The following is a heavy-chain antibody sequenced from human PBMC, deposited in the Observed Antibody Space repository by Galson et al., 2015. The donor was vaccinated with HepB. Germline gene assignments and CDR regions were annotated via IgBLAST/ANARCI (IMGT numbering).Heavy chain of an antibody. CDR1: GFIFSSYG. CDR3: ARDLMRFDYGDY. D-gene: IGHD3-16*01. J-gene: IGHJ4*02. V-gene: IGHV3-33*01. Sequence: SLRLSCAASGFIFSSYGMHWVRQAPGKGLEWVAIIWYDGSNKYYADSVKGRFTISRDNSKNTLYLQMNSLRVEDTAVYYCARDLMRFDYGDYWGQGTLVTVSS. CDR2: IWYDGSNK.